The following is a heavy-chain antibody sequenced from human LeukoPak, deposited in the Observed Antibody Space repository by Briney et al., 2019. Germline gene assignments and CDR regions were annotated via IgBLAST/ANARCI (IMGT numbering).Heavy chain of an antibody. CDR2: IYYSGST. CDR1: GGSISSSSYY. Sequence: PSETLSLTCTVSGGSISSSSYYWGWIRQPPGKGLEWIGSIYYSGSTYYNPSLKSRVTISVDTSKNQFSLKLSSVTAADTAVYYCARDGGSITMVRGGPTNNFDYWGQGTLVTVSS. CDR3: ARDGGSITMVRGGPTNNFDY. D-gene: IGHD3-10*01. J-gene: IGHJ4*02. V-gene: IGHV4-39*07.